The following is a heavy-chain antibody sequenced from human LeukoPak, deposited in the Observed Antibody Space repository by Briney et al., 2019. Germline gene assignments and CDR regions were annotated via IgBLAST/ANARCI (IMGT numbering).Heavy chain of an antibody. J-gene: IGHJ4*02. D-gene: IGHD1-26*01. CDR1: GGSITTTDFD. Sequence: SETLSLTCAVSGGSITTTDFDWAWIRQAPGQGFEWIATISSSGKAYYYSSLMSRVTISVDTSKNQFSLDVTSVTAADTGLFYCARFKGGTGFDYWGRGILVIVS. CDR3: ARFKGGTGFDY. V-gene: IGHV4-39*01. CDR2: ISSSGKA.